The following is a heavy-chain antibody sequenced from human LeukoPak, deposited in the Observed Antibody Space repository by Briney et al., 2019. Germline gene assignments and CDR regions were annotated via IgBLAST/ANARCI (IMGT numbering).Heavy chain of an antibody. V-gene: IGHV3-21*01. Sequence: GGSLRLSCAASGFTFSSYSMNWVRQAPGKGLEWVSSISSSSSYIYYADSVKGRFTISRDNAKNSLYLQMNSLRAEDTTVYYCARDWSGGYYDSSGSFYWGQGTLVTVSS. D-gene: IGHD3-22*01. J-gene: IGHJ4*02. CDR2: ISSSSSYI. CDR1: GFTFSSYS. CDR3: ARDWSGGYYDSSGSFY.